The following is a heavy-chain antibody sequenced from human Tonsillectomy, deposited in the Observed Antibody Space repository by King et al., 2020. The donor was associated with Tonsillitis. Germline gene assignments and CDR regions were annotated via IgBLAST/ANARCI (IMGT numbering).Heavy chain of an antibody. Sequence: LQLQESGPGLVKPSETLSLTCTVSGGSISSYYWSWIRQPPGKGLEWIGYIYYSGSTNYNPSLKSRVTISVDTSKNQFSLKLRSVTAADTAVHYCAREPDYDSIWGSYRSTADAFDIWGQGTMVTASS. CDR2: IYYSGST. CDR3: AREPDYDSIWGSYRSTADAFDI. V-gene: IGHV4-59*01. D-gene: IGHD3-16*02. J-gene: IGHJ3*02. CDR1: GGSISSYY.